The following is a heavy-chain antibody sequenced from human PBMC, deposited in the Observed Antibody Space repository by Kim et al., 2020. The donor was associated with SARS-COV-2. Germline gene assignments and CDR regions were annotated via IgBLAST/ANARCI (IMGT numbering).Heavy chain of an antibody. D-gene: IGHD6-19*01. J-gene: IGHJ4*02. CDR2: ISSSSRYI. Sequence: GGSLRLSCAASGFTFSSYSMNWVRQAPGKGLEWVSSISSSSRYIYYAYTVKGRFTISRDNAKNPLYLQMNSLRAEDTAVYYCARDYGDSSGWLDYWGQGTLVTVSS. V-gene: IGHV3-21*01. CDR1: GFTFSSYS. CDR3: ARDYGDSSGWLDY.